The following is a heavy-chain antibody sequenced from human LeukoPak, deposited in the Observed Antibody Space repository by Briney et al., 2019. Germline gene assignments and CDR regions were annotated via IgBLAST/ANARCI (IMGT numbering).Heavy chain of an antibody. CDR3: ARKTGTTLFIDY. J-gene: IGHJ4*02. CDR2: IFSGGST. V-gene: IGHV4-39*01. D-gene: IGHD1-7*01. CDR1: GGSISSSSFY. Sequence: MASETLSLTCTVSGGSISSSSFYWGWIRQPPGKGLEWIGSIFSGGSTYYNPSLKSRVTISVDTSKNQFSLKLSSVTAADTAVYYCARKTGTTLFIDYWGQGTLVTVSS.